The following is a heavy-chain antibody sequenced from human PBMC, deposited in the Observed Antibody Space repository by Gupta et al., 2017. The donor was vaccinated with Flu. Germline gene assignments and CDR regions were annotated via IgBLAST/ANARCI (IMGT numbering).Heavy chain of an antibody. J-gene: IGHJ4*02. CDR2: VNQEGSMK. Sequence: VQLVESGGGLVQPGGSLRLSCAASAFTFTSRWMSWFRQAPGIGLGWVANVNQEGSMKNCVDSGRGRFTNSRDNAKNALYLHMNSLRAEDTAVYFCARDGAYIALDYWGQGTLVTVSS. CDR3: ARDGAYIALDY. CDR1: AFTFTSRW. D-gene: IGHD5-12*01. V-gene: IGHV3-7*01.